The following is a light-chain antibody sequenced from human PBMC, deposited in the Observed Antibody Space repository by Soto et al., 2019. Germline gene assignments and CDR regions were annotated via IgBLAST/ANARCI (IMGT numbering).Light chain of an antibody. Sequence: DIVMTQSPDSLAVSLGERATINCKSSQSVLSTSNNERYLAWYQHKPGQPPKLLISWASTRESGVPDRFRGSGSGTEFTLTISSLQAEDVVVYYCQQYYSTPPTFGQGTKVEIK. CDR1: QSVLSTSNNERY. CDR2: WAS. CDR3: QQYYSTPPT. V-gene: IGKV4-1*01. J-gene: IGKJ1*01.